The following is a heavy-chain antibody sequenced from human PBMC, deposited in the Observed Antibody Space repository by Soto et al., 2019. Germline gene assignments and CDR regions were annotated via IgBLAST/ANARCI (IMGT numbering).Heavy chain of an antibody. V-gene: IGHV1-2*02. J-gene: IGHJ3*02. Sequence: QLHLVQSGAVVKKPGASVTVSCSASGYPVTAYYMHWVRQAPGRGLEWMGGINPATGAAKYTQTFQGRVTMAWDTATSTVFMELSGLTSEDTAVFYWARGGGVGVAGSAAFDMWGQGTLVTVSS. D-gene: IGHD3-3*01. CDR2: INPATGAA. CDR3: ARGGGVGVAGSAAFDM. CDR1: GYPVTAYY.